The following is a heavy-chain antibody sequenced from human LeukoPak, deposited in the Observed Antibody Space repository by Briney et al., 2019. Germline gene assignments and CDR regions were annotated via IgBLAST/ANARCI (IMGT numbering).Heavy chain of an antibody. D-gene: IGHD3-22*01. CDR2: IYYSGST. V-gene: IGHV4-31*03. CDR3: ARGGHRDSSGYYYDY. J-gene: IGHJ4*02. CDR1: GGSISSGGYY. Sequence: PSETLSLTCTVSGGSISSGGYYWSWIRQHPGKGLEWIGYIYYSGSTYYNPSLKSRVTISVDTSKNQISLKLSSVTAADTAVYYCARGGHRDSSGYYYDYWGQGTLVTVSS.